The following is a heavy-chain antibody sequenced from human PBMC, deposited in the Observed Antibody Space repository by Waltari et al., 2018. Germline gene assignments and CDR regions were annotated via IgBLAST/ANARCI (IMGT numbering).Heavy chain of an antibody. CDR3: AKDQSGGYRFDAFDI. D-gene: IGHD1-26*01. J-gene: IGHJ3*02. CDR2: ISWNSGSI. CDR1: GFTFDDYA. Sequence: SLRLSCAASGFTFDDYAMHWVRQAPGKGLEWVSGISWNSGSIGYADSVKGRFTISRDNAKNSLYLQMNSLRAEDTALYYCAKDQSGGYRFDAFDIWGQGTMVTVSS. V-gene: IGHV3-9*01.